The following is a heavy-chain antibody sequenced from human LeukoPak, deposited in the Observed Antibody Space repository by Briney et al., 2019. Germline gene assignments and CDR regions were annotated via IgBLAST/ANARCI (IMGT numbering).Heavy chain of an antibody. D-gene: IGHD5/OR15-5a*01. Sequence: GGSLRLSCAASGFIISHYGMNWVRQAPGKGLEWLSYMGSSRNTIYYADSVKGRFTISRDDGNNSLSLQMSSLRDEDTAIYYCVRVYDGAYRLDHWGQGTLVTVSS. J-gene: IGHJ4*02. CDR3: VRVYDGAYRLDH. V-gene: IGHV3-48*02. CDR1: GFIISHYG. CDR2: MGSSRNTI.